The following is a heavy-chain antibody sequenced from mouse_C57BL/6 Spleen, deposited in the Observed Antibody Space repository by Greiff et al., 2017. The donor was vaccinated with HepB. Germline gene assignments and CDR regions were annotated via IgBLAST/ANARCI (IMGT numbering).Heavy chain of an antibody. D-gene: IGHD1-1*01. CDR1: GFNIKNTY. V-gene: IGHV14-3*01. J-gene: IGHJ2*01. CDR3: ARLDYYGSSYYFDY. Sequence: EVQRVESVAELVRPGASVKLSCTASGFNIKNTYMHWVKQRPEQGLEWIGRIDPANGNTKYAPKFQGKATITADTSSNTAYLQLSSLTSEDTAIYYCARLDYYGSSYYFDYWGQGTTLTVSS. CDR2: IDPANGNT.